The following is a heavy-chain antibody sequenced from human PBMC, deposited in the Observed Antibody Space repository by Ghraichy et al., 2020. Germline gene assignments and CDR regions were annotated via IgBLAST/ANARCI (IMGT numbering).Heavy chain of an antibody. D-gene: IGHD6-19*01. Sequence: ASVKVSCKVSGYTLTELSMHWVRQAPGKGLEWMGGFDPEDGETIYAQKFQGRVTMTEDTSTDTAYMELSSLRSEDTAVYYCATGTKLLGYSSGWYVYWGQGTLVTVSS. CDR2: FDPEDGET. J-gene: IGHJ4*02. CDR3: ATGTKLLGYSSGWYVY. CDR1: GYTLTELS. V-gene: IGHV1-24*01.